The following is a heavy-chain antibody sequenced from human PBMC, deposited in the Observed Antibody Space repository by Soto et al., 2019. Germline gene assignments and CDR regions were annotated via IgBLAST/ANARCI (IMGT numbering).Heavy chain of an antibody. V-gene: IGHV1-8*01. Sequence: GASVKVSCKASGYTFTSYDINWVRQATGQGLEWMGWMNPNSGNTGYAQKFQGRVTMTRNTSISTAYMELSSLRSEDTAVYYCARVVPPLRRYCSSTSCRPSMWYYFDYWGQGTLVTVSS. D-gene: IGHD2-2*01. CDR1: GYTFTSYD. CDR2: MNPNSGNT. J-gene: IGHJ4*02. CDR3: ARVVPPLRRYCSSTSCRPSMWYYFDY.